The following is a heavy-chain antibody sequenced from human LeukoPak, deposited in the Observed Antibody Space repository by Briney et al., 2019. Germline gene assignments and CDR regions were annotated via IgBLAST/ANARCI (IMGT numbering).Heavy chain of an antibody. CDR3: VLVLDYYFDY. D-gene: IGHD3/OR15-3a*01. Sequence: ASVKVSCKASGYTFTGYYMHWVRQAPGQGLEWMGWINPSSGGTNYAQKFQGRVTMTRDTSISTAYMELSRLRSDDTAVYYCVLVLDYYFDYWGQGTLVTVSS. CDR1: GYTFTGYY. CDR2: INPSSGGT. V-gene: IGHV1-2*02. J-gene: IGHJ4*02.